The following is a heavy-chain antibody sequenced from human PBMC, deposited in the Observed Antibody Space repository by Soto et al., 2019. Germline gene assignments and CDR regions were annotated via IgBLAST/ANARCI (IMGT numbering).Heavy chain of an antibody. Sequence: GGSLRLSCAASGFTFSSYAMSWVRQAPGKGLEWVSAISGSGGSTYYADSVKGRFTISRDNSKNTLYLQMNSLRAEDTAVYYCAKDSYGSGSYWYYYYMDVWGKGTTVTVSS. D-gene: IGHD3-10*01. J-gene: IGHJ6*03. CDR2: ISGSGGST. V-gene: IGHV3-23*01. CDR3: AKDSYGSGSYWYYYYMDV. CDR1: GFTFSSYA.